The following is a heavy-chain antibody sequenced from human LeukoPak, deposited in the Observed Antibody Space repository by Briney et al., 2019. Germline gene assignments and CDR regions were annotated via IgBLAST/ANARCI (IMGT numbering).Heavy chain of an antibody. CDR1: GINFITAA. V-gene: IGHV3-23*01. D-gene: IGHD5-24*01. CDR2: IGSSGGST. J-gene: IGHJ3*01. CDR3: VKDIQLST. Sequence: QTLGFLWLSCAASGINFITAAMTWVPQAPGLGREWVSLIGSSGGSTYYADSLKGRFTISRDNSDHTLSLQMNSLRVEDTAIYYCVKDIQLSTWGLGTMVTVSS.